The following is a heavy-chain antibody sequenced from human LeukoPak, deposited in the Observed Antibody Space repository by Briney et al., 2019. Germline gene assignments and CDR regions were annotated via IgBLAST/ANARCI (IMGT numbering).Heavy chain of an antibody. Sequence: ASVKASCKVSGYTLTELSMHWVRQAPGKGLEWMGGFDPEDGETIYAQRFQGRVTMTEDTSTDTAYMELSSLRSEDTAVYYCASLRGSSWSYYYYMDVWGKGTTVTVSS. CDR3: ASLRGSSWSYYYYMDV. D-gene: IGHD6-13*01. CDR2: FDPEDGET. J-gene: IGHJ6*03. V-gene: IGHV1-24*01. CDR1: GYTLTELS.